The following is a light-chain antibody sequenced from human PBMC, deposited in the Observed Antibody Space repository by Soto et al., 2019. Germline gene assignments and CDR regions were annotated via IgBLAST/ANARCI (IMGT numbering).Light chain of an antibody. CDR1: QSIGSN. CDR3: QQRSNGPLFT. J-gene: IGKJ3*01. V-gene: IGKV3-11*01. CDR2: DAS. Sequence: EIVLTQSPATLSLSPGERATLSCRASQSIGSNLAWYRQKPGQAPRLLIYDASNRATGIPARFSGSGSGTDFTLTISSLEPEDFAVYYCQQRSNGPLFTFGPGTKVDVK.